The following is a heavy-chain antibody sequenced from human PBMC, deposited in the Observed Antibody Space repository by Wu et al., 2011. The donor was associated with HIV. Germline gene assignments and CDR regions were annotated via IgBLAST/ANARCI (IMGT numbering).Heavy chain of an antibody. CDR2: IIPILRRP. V-gene: IGHV1-69*04. Sequence: QVQLTQSGAEVKKPGSSVRVSCKASGGTFATYAVSWVRQAPGQGLEWMGRIIPILRRPNYAQKFQGRVTITADKSTTTLDLSSLTFDDTAVYYCARGANYGDYVNNWFDSWGRGTLVTVSS. D-gene: IGHD4-17*01. J-gene: IGHJ5*01. CDR1: GGTFATYA. CDR3: ARGANYGDYVNNWFDS.